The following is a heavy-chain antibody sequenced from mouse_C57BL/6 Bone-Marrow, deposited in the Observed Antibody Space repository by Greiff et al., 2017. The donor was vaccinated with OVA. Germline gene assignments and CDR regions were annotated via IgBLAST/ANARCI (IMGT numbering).Heavy chain of an antibody. CDR1: GYTFTSYW. J-gene: IGHJ3*01. V-gene: IGHV1-64*01. D-gene: IGHD1-1*01. CDR3: ASYGSSPWFAY. Sequence: QVQLQQPGAELVKPGASVKLSCKASGYTFTSYWMHWVKQRPGQGLEWIGLIHPNSGSTNYNEKFQSKAKLTVDKSSSTAYMQLSSLTSADSAVYHCASYGSSPWFAYWGQGTLVTVSA. CDR2: IHPNSGST.